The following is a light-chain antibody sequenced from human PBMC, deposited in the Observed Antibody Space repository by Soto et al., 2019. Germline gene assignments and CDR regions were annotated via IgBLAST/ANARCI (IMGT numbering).Light chain of an antibody. CDR3: QQYDNWPQLT. Sequence: EIVMTQSPATLSVSPGESATLSCRASQSVGTKLAWYQQKPGQAPGLLISGASTRATGIPARFSGSGSGTEFTLTISSLQSEDFAIYYCQQYDNWPQLTFGGGTKLEI. V-gene: IGKV3-15*01. J-gene: IGKJ4*01. CDR2: GAS. CDR1: QSVGTK.